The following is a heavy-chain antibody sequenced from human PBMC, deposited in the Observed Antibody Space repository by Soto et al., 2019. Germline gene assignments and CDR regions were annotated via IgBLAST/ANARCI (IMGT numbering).Heavy chain of an antibody. CDR2: INPSGGST. V-gene: IGHV1-46*01. CDR3: ARADYYDSSGFYYDC. CDR1: GYSFTNHY. J-gene: IGHJ4*02. D-gene: IGHD3-22*01. Sequence: ASVKVACKASGYSFTNHYIHWVRQTTGQGLEWMGIINPSGGSTNYLQKFQGRITMTRDTSTSTVYMELSSLRSEDTAVYFCARADYYDSSGFYYDCWGQGSLVTVSS.